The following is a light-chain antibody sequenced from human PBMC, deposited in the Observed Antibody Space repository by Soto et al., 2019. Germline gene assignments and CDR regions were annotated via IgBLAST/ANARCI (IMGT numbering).Light chain of an antibody. J-gene: IGKJ1*01. Sequence: EIVLTQSPATLSLSPGESSTLSCRASQSVSRYLAWYQQKPGQTPRLLIYDASDRATGIPARFSGSGFGTDFTLSISSLEPEDFAVYYCQQRGGWPPTFGQGTKVDIK. CDR3: QQRGGWPPT. V-gene: IGKV3-11*01. CDR1: QSVSRY. CDR2: DAS.